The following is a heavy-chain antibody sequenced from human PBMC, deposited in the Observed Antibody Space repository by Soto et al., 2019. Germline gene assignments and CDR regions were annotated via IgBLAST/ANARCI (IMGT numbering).Heavy chain of an antibody. Sequence: QVQLVQSGAEVKKPGASVKVSCKASGYTFTGYYMHWVRQAPGQGLEWMGWINPNSGGTNYAQKFQGWVTMTWDTSISTAYMELSRLRSDDTAVYYCARGRDIVVVVAAPAYYFDYWGQGTLVTVSS. CDR1: GYTFTGYY. J-gene: IGHJ4*02. D-gene: IGHD2-15*01. V-gene: IGHV1-2*04. CDR2: INPNSGGT. CDR3: ARGRDIVVVVAAPAYYFDY.